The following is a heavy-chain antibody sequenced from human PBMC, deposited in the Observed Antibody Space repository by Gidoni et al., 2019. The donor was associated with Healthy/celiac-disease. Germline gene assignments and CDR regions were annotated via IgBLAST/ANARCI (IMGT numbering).Heavy chain of an antibody. CDR3: ARLGRGYSYGYGAFDI. Sequence: EVQLVESGGGLIQPGGSLRLSCPASGFTVSSNYMSWVRQAPGKGLEWVSVIYSGGSTYYADSVKGRFTISRDNSKNTLYLQMNSLRAEDTAVYYCARLGRGYSYGYGAFDIWGQGTMVTVSS. CDR1: GFTVSSNY. J-gene: IGHJ3*02. V-gene: IGHV3-53*01. CDR2: IYSGGST. D-gene: IGHD5-18*01.